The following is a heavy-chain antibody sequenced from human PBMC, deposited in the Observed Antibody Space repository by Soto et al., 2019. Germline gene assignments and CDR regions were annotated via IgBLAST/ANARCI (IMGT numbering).Heavy chain of an antibody. J-gene: IGHJ4*02. V-gene: IGHV3-23*01. CDR2: ISGSGGST. CDR3: AKDLSRGGDCYFDY. Sequence: GGSLRLSCAASGFTFSSYAMSWVRQAPGKGLEWVSAISGSGGSTYYADSVKGRITISRDNSKNTLYLQMNSLRAEDTAVYYCAKDLSRGGDCYFDYWGQGTLVTVSS. CDR1: GFTFSSYA. D-gene: IGHD2-21*02.